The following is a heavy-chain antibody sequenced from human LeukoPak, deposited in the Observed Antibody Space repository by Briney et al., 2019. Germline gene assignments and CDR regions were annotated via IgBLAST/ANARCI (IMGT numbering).Heavy chain of an antibody. CDR1: GYTFTSYY. V-gene: IGHV1-46*01. J-gene: IGHJ4*02. CDR3: ASAAPHFDY. D-gene: IGHD2-15*01. CDR2: INPSGGST. Sequence: ASVKVSCKASGYTFTSYYMHWVRQAPGQGLEWMGIINPSGGSTSYAQKFQGRVTKTRDTSTSTVHMELSSLRSEDTAVYYCASAAPHFDYWGQGTLVTVSS.